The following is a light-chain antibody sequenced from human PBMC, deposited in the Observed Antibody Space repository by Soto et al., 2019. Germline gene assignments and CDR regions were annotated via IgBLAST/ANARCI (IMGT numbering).Light chain of an antibody. CDR2: DDG. CDR3: AAWDDILNGHWV. V-gene: IGLV3-21*02. Sequence: SYELTQPPSVSVAPGQTATITCGGNNIGIKSVQWYQQKPGQAPVLVAHDDGDRPSGIPERVSGSNSGNTATLTISGLLSEDEADYFCAAWDDILNGHWVFGGGTKLTVL. CDR1: NIGIKS. J-gene: IGLJ3*02.